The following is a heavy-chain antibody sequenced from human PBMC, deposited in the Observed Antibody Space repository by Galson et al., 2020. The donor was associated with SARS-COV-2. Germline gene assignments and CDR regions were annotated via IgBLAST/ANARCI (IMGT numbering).Heavy chain of an antibody. CDR2: INHSGST. D-gene: IGHD6-13*01. CDR1: GGSFSGYY. V-gene: IGHV4-34*01. CDR3: ARAMGIAAAGTNLDY. Sequence: SETLSLTCAVYGGSFSGYYWSWIRQPPGKGLEWIGEINHSGSTYYNPSLKSRVTISVDTSKNQFSLKLSSVTAADTAVYDCARAMGIAAAGTNLDYWGQGTLVTVSS. J-gene: IGHJ4*02.